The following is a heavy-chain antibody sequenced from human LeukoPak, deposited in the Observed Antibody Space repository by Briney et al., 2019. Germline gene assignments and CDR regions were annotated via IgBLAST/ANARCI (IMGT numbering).Heavy chain of an antibody. V-gene: IGHV1-46*01. D-gene: IGHD5-18*01. CDR2: INPSGGST. CDR1: GYTFTSYY. CDR3: ARSARRIQLWLRRAFDI. J-gene: IGHJ3*02. Sequence: ASVKVSCKASGYTFTSYYMHWVRQAPGQGLEWMGIINPSGGSTSYAQKFQGRVTMTRDMSTSTVYMELSSLRSEDTAVYYCARSARRIQLWLRRAFDIWGQGTMVTVSS.